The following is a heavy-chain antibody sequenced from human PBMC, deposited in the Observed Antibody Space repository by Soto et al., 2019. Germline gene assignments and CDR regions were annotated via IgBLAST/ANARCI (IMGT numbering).Heavy chain of an antibody. CDR2: ISAYNGNT. V-gene: IGHV1-18*04. D-gene: IGHD3-10*01. CDR1: GYTFTSSG. J-gene: IGHJ5*02. Sequence: SVKVSCKASGYTFTSSGISLVRHAPGQGLEWMGWISAYNGNTNYAQKLQGRVTMTTDTSTSRAYMELRSLRSDDTAVYYCARDRVTVWFGPQGWFDPWGQGTLVTVSS. CDR3: ARDRVTVWFGPQGWFDP.